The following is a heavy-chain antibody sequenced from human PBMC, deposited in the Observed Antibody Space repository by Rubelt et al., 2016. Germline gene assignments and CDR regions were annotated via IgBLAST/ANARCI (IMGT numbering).Heavy chain of an antibody. J-gene: IGHJ4*02. CDR3: TREQGSGWGGGWDS. V-gene: IGHV3-72*01. Sequence: EVQLVESGGGLVQPGGSLRLSCAASGFTFSDHYMDWVRQAPGKGLEWVGRTRNKANSYTTEYAASVKSRFTISRDDAKKSCVLKMNSLKTEDTAGYYCTREQGSGWGGGWDSWGQGTLVTVSS. D-gene: IGHD6-19*01. CDR2: TRNKANSYTT. CDR1: GFTFSDHY.